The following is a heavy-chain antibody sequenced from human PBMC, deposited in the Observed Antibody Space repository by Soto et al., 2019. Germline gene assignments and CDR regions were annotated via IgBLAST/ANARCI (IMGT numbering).Heavy chain of an antibody. J-gene: IGHJ3*02. CDR3: AKVRLFGYGYGYAPARRDAFDI. CDR1: GFTFSSDA. V-gene: IGHV3-23*01. D-gene: IGHD5-18*01. Sequence: SLRLSCAASGFTFSSDAMSWVRQAPGKGLEWVSAISGSGGSTYYADSVKGRFTISRDNSKNTLYLQMNSLRAEDTAVYYCAKVRLFGYGYGYAPARRDAFDIWGQGXMVTV. CDR2: ISGSGGST.